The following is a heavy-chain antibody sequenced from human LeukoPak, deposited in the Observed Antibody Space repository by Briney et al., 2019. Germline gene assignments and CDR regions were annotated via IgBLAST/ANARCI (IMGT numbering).Heavy chain of an antibody. D-gene: IGHD3-22*01. CDR2: ISGSGGST. CDR3: ARFYFDISGYQKMDY. Sequence: PGGSLRLSCVVSGFTFSSYAMSWVRQAPGKGLEWVSGISGSGGSTYYADSVKGRFTISRDNTKNTLYLQMNSLRAEDTAVYYCARFYFDISGYQKMDYWGQGTLVTVSS. CDR1: GFTFSSYA. V-gene: IGHV3-23*01. J-gene: IGHJ4*02.